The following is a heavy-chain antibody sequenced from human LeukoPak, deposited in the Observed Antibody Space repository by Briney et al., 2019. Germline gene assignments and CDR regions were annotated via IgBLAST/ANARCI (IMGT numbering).Heavy chain of an antibody. J-gene: IGHJ6*03. V-gene: IGHV3-66*02. CDR1: GFTVSSNY. CDR3: ARAGPHGRLYYYYYYMDV. Sequence: PGGSLRLSCAASGFTVSSNYMSWVRQAPGKGLEWVSVIYSGGSTYYADSVKGRFTISRDNSKNTLYLQMNSLRAEDTAVYYCARAGPHGRLYYYYYYMDVWGKGTTVTVSS. CDR2: IYSGGST. D-gene: IGHD2-15*01.